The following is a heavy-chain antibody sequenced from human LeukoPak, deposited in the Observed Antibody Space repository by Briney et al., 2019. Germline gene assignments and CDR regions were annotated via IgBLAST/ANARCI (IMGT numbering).Heavy chain of an antibody. J-gene: IGHJ4*02. D-gene: IGHD1-26*01. CDR3: ARFLYCGHVDY. Sequence: PSETLSLTCTVSGGSIGNSAYFWVWIRRPPGKGLDWIGNVYYSGTTYYNPSLKSRVIISVDTSKNQFSLNLSSLTAADTAVYYCARFLYCGHVDYWGQGTLVTVSS. CDR1: GGSIGNSAYF. CDR2: VYYSGTT. V-gene: IGHV4-39*01.